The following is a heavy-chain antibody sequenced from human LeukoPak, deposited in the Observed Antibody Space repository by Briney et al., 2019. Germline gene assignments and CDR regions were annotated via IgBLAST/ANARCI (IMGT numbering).Heavy chain of an antibody. CDR2: IYSGGST. Sequence: GGSLRLSCAASGFTVSSNYMSWVRQAPRKGLEWVSVIYSGGSTYYADSVKGRFTISRDNSKNTLYLQMNSLRAEDTAVYYCASSSSSNQYYYYGMDVWGQGTTVTVSS. V-gene: IGHV3-53*01. D-gene: IGHD6-13*01. CDR1: GFTVSSNY. J-gene: IGHJ6*02. CDR3: ASSSSSNQYYYYGMDV.